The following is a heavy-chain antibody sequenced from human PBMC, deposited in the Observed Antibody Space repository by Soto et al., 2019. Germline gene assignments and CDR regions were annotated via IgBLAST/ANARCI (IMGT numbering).Heavy chain of an antibody. J-gene: IGHJ4*02. CDR2: ISGSGASI. D-gene: IGHD2-15*01. CDR3: AKDGLGSCTGGTCYGSDY. V-gene: IGHV3-23*01. Sequence: EVQLLESGGNLVQPGGSLRLSCAASGFTFSSYVMSWVRQAPGKGLEWVSTISGSGASIYDADSVKGRFTIFRDNSKNTVYLQMNSLRAEDTAVYYCAKDGLGSCTGGTCYGSDYWGQGTLVNVSS. CDR1: GFTFSSYV.